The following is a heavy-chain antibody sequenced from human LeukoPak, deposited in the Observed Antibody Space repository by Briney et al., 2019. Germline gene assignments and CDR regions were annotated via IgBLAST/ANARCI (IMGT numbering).Heavy chain of an antibody. V-gene: IGHV4-30-4*08. J-gene: IGHJ5*02. CDR2: IHDSGSA. CDR1: GSSISSGDYH. Sequence: PAETLSLTCTVSGSSISSGDYHWNWLRQPPGKGLEGLGFIHDSGSAYANPSLNSRAIISRETSKNPLSLMLSSVTAADTAVYYCARDGSGPAALSGWFDPWGQGTLVTVSS. CDR3: ARDGSGPAALSGWFDP. D-gene: IGHD2-2*01.